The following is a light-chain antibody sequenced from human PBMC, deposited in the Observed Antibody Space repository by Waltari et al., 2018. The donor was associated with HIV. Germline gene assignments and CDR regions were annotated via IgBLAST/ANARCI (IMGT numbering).Light chain of an antibody. V-gene: IGLV1-51*02. CDR3: GTWDSSQSAWV. J-gene: IGLJ3*02. CDR1: GSNIENNY. CDR2: ENN. Sequence: QSMLTQPPSVSAAPGQRVTISCSGRGSNIENNYISWYQQLPGTAPKLLISENNKRPSGIPDRSSGSKSGSSATLGITGLQTGDEANYYCGTWDSSQSAWVFGGGTRLTVL.